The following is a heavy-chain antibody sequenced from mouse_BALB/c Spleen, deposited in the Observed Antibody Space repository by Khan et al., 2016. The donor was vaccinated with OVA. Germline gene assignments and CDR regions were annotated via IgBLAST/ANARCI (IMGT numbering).Heavy chain of an antibody. J-gene: IGHJ2*01. V-gene: IGHV9-2-1*01. Sequence: QIQLVQSGPELKKPGETVKISCKASGYTFTDYSMHWVKQAPGKGLKWMGWINTDTGEPTYADDFKGRFAFSLETSASTAYLQINNLKNEDTATXLCARTGGYDGFDYWGQGTTLTVSS. CDR1: GYTFTDYS. CDR2: INTDTGEP. D-gene: IGHD2-2*01. CDR3: ARTGGYDGFDY.